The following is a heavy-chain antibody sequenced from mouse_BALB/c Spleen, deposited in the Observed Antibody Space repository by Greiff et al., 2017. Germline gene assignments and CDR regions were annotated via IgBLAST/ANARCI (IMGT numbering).Heavy chain of an antibody. V-gene: IGHV1S81*02. CDR2: INPSNGRT. CDR1: GYTFTSYW. D-gene: IGHD3-2*01. CDR3: ARRGTARGYYAMDY. Sequence: QVQLQQPGAELVKPGASVKLSCKASGYTFTSYWMHWVKQRPGQGLEWIGEINPSNGRTNYNEKFKSKATLTVDKSSSTAYMQLSSLTSEDSAVYYCARRGTARGYYAMDYWGQGTSVTVSS. J-gene: IGHJ4*01.